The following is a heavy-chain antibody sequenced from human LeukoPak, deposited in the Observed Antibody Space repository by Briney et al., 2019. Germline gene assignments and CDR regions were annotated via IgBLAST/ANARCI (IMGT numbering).Heavy chain of an antibody. CDR1: GFTFSSYA. CDR2: ISGSGGST. Sequence: PGGSLRLSCAASGFTFSSYAMSWVRQAPGKGLEWVSAISGSGGSTYYADSVKGRFTISRGNSKNTLYLQMNSLRAEDTAVYYCAKPYYYGSGSYSRYFDYWGQGTLVTVSS. J-gene: IGHJ4*02. D-gene: IGHD3-10*01. V-gene: IGHV3-23*01. CDR3: AKPYYYGSGSYSRYFDY.